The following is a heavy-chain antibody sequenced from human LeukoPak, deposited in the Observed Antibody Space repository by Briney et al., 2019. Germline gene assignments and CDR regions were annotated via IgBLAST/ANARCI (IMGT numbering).Heavy chain of an antibody. CDR3: ARKRARFGELLPYYFDY. CDR1: GGSFSGYY. V-gene: IGHV4-34*01. D-gene: IGHD3-10*01. J-gene: IGHJ4*02. Sequence: SETLSLTCAVYGGSFSGYYWSWIRQPPGKGLEWIGEINHSGSTNYNPSLKSRVTVSVDTSKNQFSLKLSSVTAADTAVYYCARKRARFGELLPYYFDYWGQGTLVTVSS. CDR2: INHSGST.